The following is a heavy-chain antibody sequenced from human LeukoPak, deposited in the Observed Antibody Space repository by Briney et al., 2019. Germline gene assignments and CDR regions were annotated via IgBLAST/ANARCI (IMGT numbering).Heavy chain of an antibody. CDR1: GFTFNNYG. CDR2: IYSGGST. Sequence: GGSLRLSCAASGFTFNNYGMSWVRQAPGKGLEWVSVIYSGGSTYYADSVKGRFTISRDSSKNMLYLQMNSLRAEDTAVYYCAGYSGNYYSHAFDIWGQGTMVTVSS. J-gene: IGHJ3*02. V-gene: IGHV3-53*01. D-gene: IGHD1-26*01. CDR3: AGYSGNYYSHAFDI.